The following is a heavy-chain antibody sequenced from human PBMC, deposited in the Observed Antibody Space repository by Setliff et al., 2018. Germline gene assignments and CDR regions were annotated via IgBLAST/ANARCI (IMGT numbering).Heavy chain of an antibody. D-gene: IGHD2-21*02. CDR1: GYSISSGYI. V-gene: IGHV4-38-2*02. J-gene: IGHJ4*02. CDR2: IGHTGSI. CDR3: ARDLGHGGDSDY. Sequence: SETLSLTCTVPGYSISSGYIWGWIRQPPGKGLEWVGNIGHTGSINYNPSLKSRLTISRDTSKNQVSLKLNSVTATDTAVYYCARDLGHGGDSDYWGQGILVTVS.